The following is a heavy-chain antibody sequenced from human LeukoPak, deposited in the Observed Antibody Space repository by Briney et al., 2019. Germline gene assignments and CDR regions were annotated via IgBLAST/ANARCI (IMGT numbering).Heavy chain of an antibody. D-gene: IGHD2-15*01. Sequence: SETLSLTCTVSGDSISSYYWSWIRQPPGKGLEGFGYIYYSGSTNYNPSLKSRVTISVDASKNQFSLKLSSVTAADTAVYYCARDVVVAALRYNFDYWGQGTLVTVSS. CDR3: ARDVVVAALRYNFDY. CDR2: IYYSGST. V-gene: IGHV4-59*12. J-gene: IGHJ4*02. CDR1: GDSISSYY.